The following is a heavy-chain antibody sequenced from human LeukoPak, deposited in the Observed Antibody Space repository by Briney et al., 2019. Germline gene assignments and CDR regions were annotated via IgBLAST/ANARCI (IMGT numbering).Heavy chain of an antibody. Sequence: SETLSLTCAVYGGSFSGYYWSWIRQPPGKGLEWIGEINHSGSTNYNPPLKSRVTISVDTSKNQFSLKLSSVTAADTAVYYCAARNGDCYSCGMDVWGQGTTVTVSS. D-gene: IGHD2-8*01. CDR3: AARNGDCYSCGMDV. J-gene: IGHJ6*02. CDR2: INHSGST. V-gene: IGHV4-34*01. CDR1: GGSFSGYY.